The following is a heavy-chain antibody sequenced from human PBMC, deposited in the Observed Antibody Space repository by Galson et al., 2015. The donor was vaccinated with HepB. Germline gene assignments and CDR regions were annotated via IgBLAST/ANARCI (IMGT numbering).Heavy chain of an antibody. Sequence: SLRLSCAASGFTFSSYWMTWIRQAPGKGLEWVSRINSDGESSNYADSVKGRFIISRDNAKNTLYLQGNSLRDEDTAMYYCAKDRNYGGYDPWGQGTLVIVAS. V-gene: IGHV3-74*01. CDR3: AKDRNYGGYDP. J-gene: IGHJ5*02. CDR2: INSDGESS. D-gene: IGHD4-23*01. CDR1: GFTFSSYW.